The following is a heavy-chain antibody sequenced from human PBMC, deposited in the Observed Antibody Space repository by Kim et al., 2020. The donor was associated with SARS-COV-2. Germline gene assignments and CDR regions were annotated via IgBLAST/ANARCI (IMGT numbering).Heavy chain of an antibody. CDR2: NT. V-gene: IGHV1-3*01. CDR3: ARDLFHTGFDY. Sequence: NTRFSQHVQGRVTFTRDTSANTASMELSSLGSEDTAVYYCARDLFHTGFDYWGQGTLVAVSS. D-gene: IGHD2-8*02. J-gene: IGHJ4*02.